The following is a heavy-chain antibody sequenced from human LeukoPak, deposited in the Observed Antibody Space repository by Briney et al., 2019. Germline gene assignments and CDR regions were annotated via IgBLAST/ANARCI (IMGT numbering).Heavy chain of an antibody. CDR2: IYYSGST. Sequence: SETLSLTCTVSGGSVSSGSYYWSWIRQPPGKGLEWIGYIYYSGSTNYNPSLKSRVTISVDTSKNQFSLKLSSVTAADTAVYYCARVGRQRGHTNWFDPWGQGTLVTVSS. CDR1: GGSVSSGSYY. D-gene: IGHD5-12*01. J-gene: IGHJ5*02. V-gene: IGHV4-61*01. CDR3: ARVGRQRGHTNWFDP.